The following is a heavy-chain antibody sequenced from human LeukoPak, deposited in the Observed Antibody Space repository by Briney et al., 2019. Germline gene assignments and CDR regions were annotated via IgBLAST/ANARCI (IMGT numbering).Heavy chain of an antibody. CDR1: GFTFSGYA. V-gene: IGHV3-23*01. Sequence: GGSLRLSCAASGFTFSGYAMSWVRQAPGKGLEWVSVISGGGYSTYYAASVKGRFTISRDNSKSTLYLQMNSLRAEDTAVYYCAKGPSDIVVSYYGMDVWGQGTTVTVSS. CDR2: ISGGGYST. D-gene: IGHD5-12*01. J-gene: IGHJ6*02. CDR3: AKGPSDIVVSYYGMDV.